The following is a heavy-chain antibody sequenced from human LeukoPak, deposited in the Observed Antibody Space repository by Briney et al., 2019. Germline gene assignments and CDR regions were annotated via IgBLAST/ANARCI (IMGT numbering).Heavy chain of an antibody. V-gene: IGHV1-18*01. D-gene: IGHD4-17*01. CDR3: ASLTVTPAFDI. J-gene: IGHJ3*02. CDR1: GYTFTSYG. CDR2: ISAYNGNT. Sequence: ASVKVSCKASGYTFTSYGISWVRQAPGQGLEWMGWISAYNGNTNYAQKLQGRVTMTTDTSTSTAYMELSSLRSEDTAVYYCASLTVTPAFDIWGQGTMVTVSS.